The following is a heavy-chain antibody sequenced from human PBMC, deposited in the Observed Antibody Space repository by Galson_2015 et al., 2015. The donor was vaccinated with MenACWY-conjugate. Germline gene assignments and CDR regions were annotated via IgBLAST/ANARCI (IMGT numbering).Heavy chain of an antibody. Sequence: SVKVSCKASGYTFFSYYLHWVRQAPGQGLEWMGIINPSGGSTSYAQKFQGRVTMTRDTSTSTVYKELSSLGSEDTAVYYCARSLELITFDYWGQGTLVTVSS. J-gene: IGHJ4*02. V-gene: IGHV1-46*01. D-gene: IGHD1-7*01. CDR2: INPSGGST. CDR3: ARSLELITFDY. CDR1: GYTFFSYY.